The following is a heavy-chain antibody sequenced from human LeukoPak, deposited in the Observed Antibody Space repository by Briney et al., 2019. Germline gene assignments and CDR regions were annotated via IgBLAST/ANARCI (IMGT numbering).Heavy chain of an antibody. CDR2: IYTNGRT. J-gene: IGHJ5*02. CDR1: GGSMSNYY. Sequence: SETLSLTYAVSGGSMSNYYWTWFRQPAGKGLEWIGRIYTNGRTRYNPSLKSRVTMSVDTSKNQVSMNLRSVTAADTAVYYCARDEESWGQGALVTVSS. V-gene: IGHV4-4*07. D-gene: IGHD3-10*01. CDR3: ARDEES.